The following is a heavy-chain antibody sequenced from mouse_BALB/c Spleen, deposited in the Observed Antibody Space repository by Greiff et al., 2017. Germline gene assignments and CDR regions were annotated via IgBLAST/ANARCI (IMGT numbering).Heavy chain of an antibody. CDR1: GFSLTSYG. CDR2: IWAGGST. CDR3: ARERDYYRYDGGFAY. V-gene: IGHV2-9*02. Sequence: LQESGPGLVAPSQSLSITCTVSGFSLTSYGVHWVRQPPGKGLEWLGVIWAGGSTNYNSALMSRLSISKDNSKSQVFLKMNSLQTDDTAMYYCARERDYYRYDGGFAYWGQGTLVTVSA. D-gene: IGHD2-14*01. J-gene: IGHJ3*01.